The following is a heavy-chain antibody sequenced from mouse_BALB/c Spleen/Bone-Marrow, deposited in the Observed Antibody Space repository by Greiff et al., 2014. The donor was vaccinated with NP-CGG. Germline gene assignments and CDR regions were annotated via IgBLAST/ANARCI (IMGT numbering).Heavy chain of an antibody. CDR2: IWAGGST. Sequence: QVQLKESGPGLVAPSQSLSITCTVSEFSLTSYGVHWVRQPPGKGLEWLGVIWAGGSTNYNSALMSRLSISKDNSKSQVFLKMNSLQTDDTAIYYCARGGSSRAWFAYWGQGTLVTVSA. D-gene: IGHD1-1*01. CDR1: EFSLTSYG. CDR3: ARGGSSRAWFAY. V-gene: IGHV2-9*02. J-gene: IGHJ3*01.